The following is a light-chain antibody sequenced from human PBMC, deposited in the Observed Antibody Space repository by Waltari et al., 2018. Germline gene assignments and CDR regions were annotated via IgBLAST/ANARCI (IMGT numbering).Light chain of an antibody. V-gene: IGLV1-40*01. CDR1: NSNLGAGYD. CDR2: GTR. CDR3: QSYDTSPSGYV. J-gene: IGLJ1*01. Sequence: HSVLTQPPSVSGAPGQRVAISCTGSNSNLGAGYDVHWYQQRPGTAPKVLIYGTRDRPSGVPDRFSGSKSGTSASLVITGLQAEDEADYYCQSYDTSPSGYVLGTGTKVTVL.